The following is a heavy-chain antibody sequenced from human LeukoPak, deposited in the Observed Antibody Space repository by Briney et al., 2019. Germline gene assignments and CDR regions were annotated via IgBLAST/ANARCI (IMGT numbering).Heavy chain of an antibody. Sequence: GGSLRLSCAVSGFIFSRYAMSWVRQAPGKGLEWVSAISGSGGSTYYADSVKGRFTISRDNSKNTLYLQMNSLRAEDTAVYYCAKDSVDTAMVNYYYYGMDVWGQGTTVTVSS. CDR3: AKDSVDTAMVNYYYYGMDV. V-gene: IGHV3-23*01. D-gene: IGHD5-18*01. CDR1: GFIFSRYA. J-gene: IGHJ6*02. CDR2: ISGSGGST.